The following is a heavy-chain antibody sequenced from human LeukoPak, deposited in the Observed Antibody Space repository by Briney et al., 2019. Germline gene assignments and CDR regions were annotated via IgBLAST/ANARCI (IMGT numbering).Heavy chain of an antibody. V-gene: IGHV1-8*01. J-gene: IGHJ6*02. CDR3: AGTPNYYYYYGMDV. CDR2: MNPNCGNT. Sequence: GASVKVSCKASGYTFSSYDINWVRQATGQGLEWVGWMNPNCGNTDYAQKFQGRVTMTRNTSISTAYMELSSLRSEDTAVYYCAGTPNYYYYYGMDVWGQGTTVTVSS. CDR1: GYTFSSYD. D-gene: IGHD1-14*01.